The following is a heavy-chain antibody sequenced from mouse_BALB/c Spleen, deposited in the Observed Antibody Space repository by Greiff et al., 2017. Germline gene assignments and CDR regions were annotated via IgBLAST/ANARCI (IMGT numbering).Heavy chain of an antibody. CDR2: IDPENGNT. V-gene: IGHV14-1*02. Sequence: EVQLQQSGAELVRPGALVKLSCKASGFNIKDYYMHWVKQRPEQGLEWIGWIDPENGNTIYDPKFQGKASITADTSSNTAYLQLSSLTSEDTAVYYCARGDYDYDEGFAYWGQGTLVTVSA. CDR3: ARGDYDYDEGFAY. CDR1: GFNIKDYY. J-gene: IGHJ3*01. D-gene: IGHD2-4*01.